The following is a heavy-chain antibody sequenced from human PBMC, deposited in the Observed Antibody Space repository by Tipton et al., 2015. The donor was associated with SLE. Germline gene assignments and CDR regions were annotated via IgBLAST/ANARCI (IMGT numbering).Heavy chain of an antibody. V-gene: IGHV4-34*01. CDR3: ARGVAGYFHFCYMDV. J-gene: IGHJ6*03. CDR1: DGSFSGYH. CDR2: INYSGST. Sequence: TLSLTCTIYDGSFSGYHWSWIRQPPGKGLEWIGEINYSGSTNYNPSLKSRVTISIGTSKNQLSLKLTSVTAADTAVYYCARGVAGYFHFCYMDVWAKGTTVTISS.